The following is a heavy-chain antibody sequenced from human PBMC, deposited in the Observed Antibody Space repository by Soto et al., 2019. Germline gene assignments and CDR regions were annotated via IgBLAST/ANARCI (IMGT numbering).Heavy chain of an antibody. CDR1: GFTFSSYA. J-gene: IGHJ5*02. CDR2: ISYDGSNK. D-gene: IGHD3-22*01. V-gene: IGHV3-30-3*01. Sequence: PGGSLRLSCAASGFTFSSYAMHWVRQAPGKGLEWVAVISYDGSNKYYADSVKGRFTISRDNSKNTLYLQMNSLRAEDTAVYYCARENYYDSSGYWFDPWGQGTLVTVSS. CDR3: ARENYYDSSGYWFDP.